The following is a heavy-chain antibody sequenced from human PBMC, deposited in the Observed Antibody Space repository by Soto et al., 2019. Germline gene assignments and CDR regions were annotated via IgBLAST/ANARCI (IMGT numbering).Heavy chain of an antibody. CDR3: AKDSRRYCSGGCCLPDY. J-gene: IGHJ4*02. V-gene: IGHV3-30*18. CDR1: GFTFSSYG. Sequence: QVQLVESGGGVVQPGRSLRLSCAASGFTFSSYGMHSVRQAPGKGLEWVAVISYDGSNKYYADSVKGRFTISRDNSKNTLYLQMNSLRADDTAVYYCAKDSRRYCSGGCCLPDYWGQGTLVTFSS. D-gene: IGHD2-15*01. CDR2: ISYDGSNK.